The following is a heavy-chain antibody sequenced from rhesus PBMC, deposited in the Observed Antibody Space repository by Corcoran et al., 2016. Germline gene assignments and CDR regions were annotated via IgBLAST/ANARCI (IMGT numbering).Heavy chain of an antibody. CDR2: IYGGRGST. J-gene: IGHJ6*01. CDR3: ARSERLAVGYGLDS. V-gene: IGHV4-147*01. D-gene: IGHD6-31*01. Sequence: QVQLQESGPGLVKPSETLSLTCTVSGGSISSNYWSWIRQSPGKGPGGIGYIYGGRGSTSYNPSLKNRVTISKDTSKNQFSLKLSSVTAADTAVYYCARSERLAVGYGLDSWGQGVVVIVSS. CDR1: GGSISSNY.